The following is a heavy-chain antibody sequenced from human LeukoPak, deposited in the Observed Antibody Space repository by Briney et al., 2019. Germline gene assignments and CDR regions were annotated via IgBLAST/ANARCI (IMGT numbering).Heavy chain of an antibody. CDR1: GFTFSSYG. CDR3: ARGVAHYYGSARSYYFDY. CDR2: ISYDGSNK. D-gene: IGHD3-10*01. Sequence: GRSLRLSCAASGFTFSSYGMHWVRQAPGKGLEWVAVISYDGSNKYYADSVKGRFTISRDNSKNTLYLQMNSLRAEDTAVYYCARGVAHYYGSARSYYFDYWGQGTLVTVSS. V-gene: IGHV3-30*03. J-gene: IGHJ4*02.